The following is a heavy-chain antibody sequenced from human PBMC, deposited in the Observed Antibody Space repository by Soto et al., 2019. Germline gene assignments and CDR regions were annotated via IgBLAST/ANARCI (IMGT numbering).Heavy chain of an antibody. V-gene: IGHV3-21*01. D-gene: IGHD6-19*01. CDR1: GFTFSSYG. CDR2: ISSSSSYI. J-gene: IGHJ4*02. CDR3: ARGSGYSSGWYYFDY. Sequence: EVQLVESGGGLVKPGGSLRLSCAASGFTFSSYGMNWVRQAPGKGLEWVSSISSSSSYIYYADSVKGRFTISRDNAKNSLYLQMNSLRAEDTAVYYCARGSGYSSGWYYFDYWGQGTLVTVSS.